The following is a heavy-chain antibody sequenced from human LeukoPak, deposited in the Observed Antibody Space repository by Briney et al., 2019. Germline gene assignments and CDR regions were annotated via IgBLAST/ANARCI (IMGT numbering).Heavy chain of an antibody. CDR3: ARDGGGYSYAWFDP. CDR2: INHSGST. CDR1: GGSFSGYY. V-gene: IGHV4-34*01. J-gene: IGHJ5*02. D-gene: IGHD5-18*01. Sequence: PSETLSLTCAVYGGSFSGYYWSWIRQPPGKGLEWIGEINHSGSTNYNPSLKSRVTISVDTSKNQFSLKLRSVTAADTAVYYCARDGGGYSYAWFDPWGQGTLVTVSS.